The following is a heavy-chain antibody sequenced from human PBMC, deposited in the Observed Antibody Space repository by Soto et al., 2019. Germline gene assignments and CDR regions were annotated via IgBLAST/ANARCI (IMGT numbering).Heavy chain of an antibody. J-gene: IGHJ5*02. Sequence: EVPLVESGGGLVQPGGSLSLSCAASGFTVSSNYMNWVRQAPVTGLERVSVIYSGGSTYYADSGKGRFAISRDNSKNTLDLPMSSLRAEDTAVYNCARGLSCSRCLGFDPWGQGNLVSVSS. CDR2: IYSGGST. CDR3: ARGLSCSRCLGFDP. D-gene: IGHD2-2*01. CDR1: GFTVSSNY. V-gene: IGHV3-66*01.